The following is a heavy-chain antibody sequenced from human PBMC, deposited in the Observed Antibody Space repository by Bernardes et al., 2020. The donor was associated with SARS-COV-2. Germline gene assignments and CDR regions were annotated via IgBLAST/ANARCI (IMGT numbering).Heavy chain of an antibody. CDR2: ISYDGSNK. D-gene: IGHD3-3*01. J-gene: IGHJ4*02. CDR3: AKAYYDFWSGYYMSDY. Sequence: GGSLRLSCAASGFTFSSYGMHWVRQAPGKGLEWVAVISYDGSNKYYADSVKGRFTISRDNSKNTLYLQINSLRAEDTAVYYCAKAYYDFWSGYYMSDYWGQGTLVTVSS. CDR1: GFTFSSYG. V-gene: IGHV3-30*18.